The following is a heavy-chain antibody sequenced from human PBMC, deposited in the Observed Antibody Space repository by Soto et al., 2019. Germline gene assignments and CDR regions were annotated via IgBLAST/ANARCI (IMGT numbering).Heavy chain of an antibody. V-gene: IGHV4-59*01. CDR3: ARSPITMVRERFYFDY. Sequence: SETLSLTCTVSGGSISSYYWSWIRQPPGKGLEWIGYIYYSGSTNYNHSLKSRVTISVDTSKNQFSLKLSSVTAADTAVYYCARSPITMVRERFYFDYWGQGTLVTVSS. CDR2: IYYSGST. D-gene: IGHD3-10*01. J-gene: IGHJ4*02. CDR1: GGSISSYY.